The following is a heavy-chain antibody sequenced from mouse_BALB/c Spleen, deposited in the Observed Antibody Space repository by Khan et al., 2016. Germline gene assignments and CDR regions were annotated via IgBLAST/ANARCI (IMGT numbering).Heavy chain of an antibody. V-gene: IGHV3-2*02. D-gene: IGHD4-1*02. J-gene: IGHJ3*01. CDR1: GYSITSDYA. Sequence: EVQLQESGPGLVKPSQSLSLTCTVTGYSITSDYAWYWIRQFPGNKLEWLGYISYSGSTSYNPSLKSRISITRDTSNNQFFLQLNSVTTEDTATYYCTVNWDEEDYWGQGTPVTVSA. CDR3: TVNWDEEDY. CDR2: ISYSGST.